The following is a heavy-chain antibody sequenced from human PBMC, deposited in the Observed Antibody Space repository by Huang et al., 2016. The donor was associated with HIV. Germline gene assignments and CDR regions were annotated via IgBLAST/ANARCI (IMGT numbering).Heavy chain of an antibody. CDR3: TRGKGALDY. Sequence: EVQLVESGGGLVQPGRSLRLSCTASGFTFGDYAMSWFRQAPGKGLDWVGFMRSKASGGTTEYAASVKGRFTISRDDSKSIAYLQMNSLKTEDTAVYYCTRGKGALDYWGQGTLVTVSS. D-gene: IGHD6-13*01. J-gene: IGHJ4*02. CDR1: GFTFGDYA. V-gene: IGHV3-49*03. CDR2: MRSKASGGTT.